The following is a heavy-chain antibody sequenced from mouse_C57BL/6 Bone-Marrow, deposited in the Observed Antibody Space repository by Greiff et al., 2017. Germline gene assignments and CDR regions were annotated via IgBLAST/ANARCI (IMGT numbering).Heavy chain of an antibody. Sequence: QVQLKESGPGILQPSQTLSLTCSFSGFSLSTFGMGVGWLRQPSGKGLEWLAHIWWDADKYYYPALKSRLTISTETSKNQVFLKIANVDTADTATYYCARIARENWFAYWGQGTLVTVSA. D-gene: IGHD3-1*01. J-gene: IGHJ3*01. CDR2: IWWDADK. CDR1: GFSLSTFGMG. CDR3: ARIARENWFAY. V-gene: IGHV8-8*01.